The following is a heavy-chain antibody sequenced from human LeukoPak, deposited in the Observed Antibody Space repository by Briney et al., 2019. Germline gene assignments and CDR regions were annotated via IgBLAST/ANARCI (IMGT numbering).Heavy chain of an antibody. CDR3: ARGARYDFWSGYSNYYYYGMDV. CDR1: GGSFSGYY. D-gene: IGHD3-3*01. Sequence: HPSETLSLTCAVYGGSFSGYYWSWIRQPPGKGLEWIGEINHSGSTNYNPSLKSRVTISVDTSKNQFSLKLSSVTAADTAVYYCARGARYDFWSGYSNYYYYGMDVWGQGTTVTVSS. CDR2: INHSGST. V-gene: IGHV4-34*01. J-gene: IGHJ6*02.